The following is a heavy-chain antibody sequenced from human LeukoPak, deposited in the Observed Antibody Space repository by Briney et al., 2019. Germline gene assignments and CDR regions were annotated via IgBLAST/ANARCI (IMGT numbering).Heavy chain of an antibody. Sequence: KPSETLSLTCTVSGGSISSYYWSWIRQPPGKGLEWIGYIYYSGGTNYNPSLKSRVTISVDTSKNQFSLKLSSVTAADTAVYYCATLQYSCGPTTNNDAFDIWGQGTMVTVSS. CDR1: GGSISSYY. V-gene: IGHV4-59*08. J-gene: IGHJ3*02. CDR3: ATLQYSCGPTTNNDAFDI. CDR2: IYYSGGT. D-gene: IGHD5-18*01.